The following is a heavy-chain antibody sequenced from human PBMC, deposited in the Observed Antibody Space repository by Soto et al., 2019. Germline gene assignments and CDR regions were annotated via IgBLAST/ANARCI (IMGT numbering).Heavy chain of an antibody. J-gene: IGHJ4*02. CDR1: GFTFSSYW. CDR3: ARDGVQLWGAFDY. V-gene: IGHV3-74*01. CDR2: INSDGSST. D-gene: IGHD5-18*01. Sequence: EVQLVESGGGLVQPGGSLRLSCAASGFTFSSYWMHWVRQAPGKGLVWVSRINSDGSSTSYADSVKGRFTISRDNAKNTLYLQMNSLRADDTAVYYCARDGVQLWGAFDYWGQGTLVTVSS.